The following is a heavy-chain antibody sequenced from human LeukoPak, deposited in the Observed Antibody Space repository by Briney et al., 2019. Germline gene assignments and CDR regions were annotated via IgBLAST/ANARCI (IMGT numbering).Heavy chain of an antibody. D-gene: IGHD6-13*01. CDR2: IHTSGGST. V-gene: IGHV1-46*01. J-gene: IGHJ5*02. CDR1: RYTLTSYY. CDR3: AREGEAAAGPPQNWFDP. Sequence: SAKLSCKVSRYTLTSYYMHWVRHTPEQGLEWMGIIHTSGGSTSYTQNLQGRVTMQRDPSTSTVYRELSSLRAEDTAVYYCAREGEAAAGPPQNWFDPWGQGTLVTVSS.